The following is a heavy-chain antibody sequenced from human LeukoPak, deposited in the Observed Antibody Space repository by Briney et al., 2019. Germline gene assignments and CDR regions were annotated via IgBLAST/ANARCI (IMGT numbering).Heavy chain of an antibody. CDR1: GGSFSGYY. CDR3: ARGEDGDYYFQH. J-gene: IGHJ1*01. V-gene: IGHV4-34*01. CDR2: INHSGSS. Sequence: PSETLSLTCAVYGGSFSGYYWSWIRQPPGKGLEWIGEINHSGSSNYNPSLKSRVTISVDTSKNQFSLKLSSVTAADTAVYYCARGEDGDYYFQHWGQGTLVTVSP. D-gene: IGHD4-17*01.